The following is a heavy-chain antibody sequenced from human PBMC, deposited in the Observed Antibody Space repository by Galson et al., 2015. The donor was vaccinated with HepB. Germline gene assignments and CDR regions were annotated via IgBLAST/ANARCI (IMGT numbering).Heavy chain of an antibody. CDR2: TRYGGST. D-gene: IGHD1-1*01. J-gene: IGHJ3*02. CDR1: GDSIFSSFYY. V-gene: IGHV4-39*01. CDR3: TREDQDAANDAFDI. Sequence: ETLSLTCSVSGDSIFSSFYYWVWIRQPPGKGLEWIGSTRYGGSTTYNPALTSRVTISIDTSKNQFSLKLSAVTAADPAVYYCTREDQDAANDAFDIWGRGTMATVSS.